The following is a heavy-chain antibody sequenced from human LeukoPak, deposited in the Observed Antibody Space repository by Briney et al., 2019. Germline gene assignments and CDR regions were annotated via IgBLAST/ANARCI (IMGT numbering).Heavy chain of an antibody. CDR1: GFPFSAYS. CDR2: IRRSGSPR. CDR3: VRDPDALDY. Sequence: PGGSLRLSCIASGFPFSAYSMNWVRQAPGKGLEWVSYIRRSGSPRYYAYSVKGRFTISRDDAKNSLYLQMDGLRDEDTAVYYCVRDPDALDYWGQGTLVTVSP. J-gene: IGHJ4*02. V-gene: IGHV3-48*02.